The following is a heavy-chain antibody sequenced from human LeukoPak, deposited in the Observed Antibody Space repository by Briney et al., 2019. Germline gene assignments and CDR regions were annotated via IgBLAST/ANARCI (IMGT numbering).Heavy chain of an antibody. CDR3: ASSGGIVAMVGGYYYGMDV. CDR2: ISAHNSDT. D-gene: IGHD5-12*01. J-gene: IGHJ6*02. CDR1: DYTFPPYG. V-gene: IGHV1-18*01. Sequence: ASVKVSCKASDYTFPPYGITWVRQAPGQGLEWMGWISAHNSDTNYAQNLQGRVTMTTDTSTRTAYMELRSLTSDDTAVYYCASSGGIVAMVGGYYYGMDVWGQGTTVTVSS.